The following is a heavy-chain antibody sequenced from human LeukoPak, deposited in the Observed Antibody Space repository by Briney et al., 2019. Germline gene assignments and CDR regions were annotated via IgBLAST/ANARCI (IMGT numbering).Heavy chain of an antibody. CDR3: ARVLWFGEFYYFDY. J-gene: IGHJ4*02. CDR2: ISSSSSYI. Sequence: GGSLRLSCAPSGFTFTSYSMNWVRQAPGKGLEWVSSISSSSSYIYYADSVKGRFTISRDNAKNSLYLQMNSLRAEDTAVYYCARVLWFGEFYYFDYWGQGTLVTVSS. V-gene: IGHV3-21*01. D-gene: IGHD3-10*01. CDR1: GFTFTSYS.